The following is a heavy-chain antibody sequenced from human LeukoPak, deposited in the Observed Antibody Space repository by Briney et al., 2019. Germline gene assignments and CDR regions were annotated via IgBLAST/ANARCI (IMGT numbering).Heavy chain of an antibody. CDR1: GGSISNGGYY. Sequence: SETLSLTCTVSGGSISNGGYYWSWVRQHPGKGLEWIGSIFGSGSTYYNPSLKSRLTISVDTSKNLFSLKLTSVIAADMAVYYCARDFTGGTFDSWGQGTMVSVSS. CDR2: IFGSGST. J-gene: IGHJ3*02. V-gene: IGHV4-31*03. CDR3: ARDFTGGTFDS. D-gene: IGHD3-16*01.